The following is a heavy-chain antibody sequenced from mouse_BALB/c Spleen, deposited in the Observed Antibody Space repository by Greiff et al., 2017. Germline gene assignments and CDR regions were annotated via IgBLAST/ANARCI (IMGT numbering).Heavy chain of an antibody. J-gene: IGHJ3*01. V-gene: IGHV3-2*02. CDR1: GYSITSDYA. Sequence: DVKLQESGPGLVKPSQSLSLTCTVTGYSITSDYAWNWIRQFPGNKLEWMGYISYSGSTSYNPSLKSRISITRDTSKNQFFLQLNSVTTEDTATYYCASYYGYAWFAYWGQGTLVTVSA. CDR2: ISYSGST. CDR3: ASYYGYAWFAY. D-gene: IGHD2-2*01.